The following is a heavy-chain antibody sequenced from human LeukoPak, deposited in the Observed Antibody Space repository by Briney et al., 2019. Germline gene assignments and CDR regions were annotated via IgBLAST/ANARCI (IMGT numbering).Heavy chain of an antibody. Sequence: GGSLRLSCAASGFTFSSYDMSWVRQAPGKGLEWVSFIRSDGRSTLYADSVKGRFTISRDNSKNTLYAEMTSLRAEDTAVYYCATLASGYSSPFDYWGQGTLVTVSS. J-gene: IGHJ4*02. CDR1: GFTFSSYD. V-gene: IGHV3-23*01. CDR3: ATLASGYSSPFDY. D-gene: IGHD6-13*01. CDR2: IRSDGRST.